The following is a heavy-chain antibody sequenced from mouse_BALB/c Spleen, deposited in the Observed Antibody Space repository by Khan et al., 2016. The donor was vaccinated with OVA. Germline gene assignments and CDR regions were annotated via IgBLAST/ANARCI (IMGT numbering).Heavy chain of an antibody. Sequence: VQLQQSGPELVKPGASVKMSCKASGYTFTNYVTHWVKQKPGQGLEWIGYINPHNDGTRFHEKFKGKATLTSDKSSSTAYMELSSLTSEDSAVYYRAREAANWDFSFAYGGQGTLVTVSA. CDR1: GYTFTNYV. D-gene: IGHD4-1*01. CDR2: INPHNDGT. V-gene: IGHV1S136*01. J-gene: IGHJ3*01. CDR3: AREAANWDFSFAY.